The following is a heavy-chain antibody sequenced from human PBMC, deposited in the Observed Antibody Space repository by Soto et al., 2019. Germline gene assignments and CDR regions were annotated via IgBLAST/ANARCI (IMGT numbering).Heavy chain of an antibody. V-gene: IGHV1-2*04. CDR1: GYTFTGYY. D-gene: IGHD3-3*01. CDR3: ARDFGVVINGGMDV. CDR2: INPNSGGT. J-gene: IGHJ6*02. Sequence: ASVKVSCKASGYTFTGYYMHWVRQAPGQGLEWMGWINPNSGGTNYAQKFQGWVTMTRDTSISTAYMELSRLRSDDTAVYYCARDFGVVINGGMDVWGQGTTVTVSS.